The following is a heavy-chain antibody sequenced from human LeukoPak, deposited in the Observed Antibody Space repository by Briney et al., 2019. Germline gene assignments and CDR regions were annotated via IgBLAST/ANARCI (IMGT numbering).Heavy chain of an antibody. CDR3: AREGSSGWYYMDY. J-gene: IGHJ4*02. Sequence: GGSLRLSCAASGFTFSNYAMSWVRQAPGKGLEWVSAVTGSGDSTYYADSVRGRFTISRDNSKNTLYLQMNSLRAEDTAVYYCAREGSSGWYYMDYWGQGTLVTVSS. V-gene: IGHV3-23*01. CDR1: GFTFSNYA. D-gene: IGHD6-19*01. CDR2: VTGSGDST.